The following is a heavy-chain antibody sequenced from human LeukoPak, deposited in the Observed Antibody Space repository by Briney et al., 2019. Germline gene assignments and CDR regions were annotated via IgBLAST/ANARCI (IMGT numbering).Heavy chain of an antibody. D-gene: IGHD2-2*01. CDR2: IIPISGTA. V-gene: IGHV1-69*05. Sequence: ASVKVSCKASGGTFSSHAIAWVRQAPGQGPEWMGGIIPISGTADYAQRFQGRVTITTDQSTSTAYMELSSLTSDDTAVYYRARGLQYQLLKALRYYYMDVWGEGTTVTVSS. CDR3: ARGLQYQLLKALRYYYMDV. J-gene: IGHJ6*03. CDR1: GGTFSSHA.